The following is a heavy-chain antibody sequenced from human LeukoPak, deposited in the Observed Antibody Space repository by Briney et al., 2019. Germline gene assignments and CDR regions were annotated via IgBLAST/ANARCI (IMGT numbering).Heavy chain of an antibody. V-gene: IGHV1-69*04. CDR1: GGTFSSYA. J-gene: IGHJ4*02. Sequence: ASVKVSCKASGGTFSSYAISWVRQAPGQGLEWMGRIIPILGIANYAQKFQGRVTITADISTSTAYMELSSLRSEDTAVYYCARAISVGATEQLDYWGQGTLVTVSS. D-gene: IGHD1-26*01. CDR3: ARAISVGATEQLDY. CDR2: IIPILGIA.